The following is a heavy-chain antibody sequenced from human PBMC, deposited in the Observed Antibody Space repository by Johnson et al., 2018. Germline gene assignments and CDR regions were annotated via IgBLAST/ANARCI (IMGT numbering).Heavy chain of an antibody. CDR1: EFTFSNYW. J-gene: IGHJ6*03. CDR2: INKDGNRK. CDR3: ARVLPSGRGELRFGTPKYHYYYMDV. D-gene: IGHD1-7*01. Sequence: VQSGGSLRLSCAASEFTFSNYWMSWVRQAPGKGLEWVAKINKDGNRKYHADSVMGRFTISRDNSQNTLLLQMNSLKAEDTAVYYCARVLPSGRGELRFGTPKYHYYYMDVWGRGTTVTVSS. V-gene: IGHV3-7*03.